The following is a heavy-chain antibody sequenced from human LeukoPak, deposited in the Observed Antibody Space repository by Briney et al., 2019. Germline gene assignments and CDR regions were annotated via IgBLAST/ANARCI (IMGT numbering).Heavy chain of an antibody. CDR3: ARGATISETGYFDF. CDR2: IDHRGDT. CDR1: GGSFSRYY. D-gene: IGHD5-24*01. V-gene: IGHV4-34*01. Sequence: SETLSLTCAVYGGSFSRYYWSWIRQSPGKGLEWIAEIDHRGDTNYNPSVKTRVTISVDTSKNQFSLKVRSLSAADTAVYYCARGATISETGYFDFWGQGTVVTVSS. J-gene: IGHJ4*03.